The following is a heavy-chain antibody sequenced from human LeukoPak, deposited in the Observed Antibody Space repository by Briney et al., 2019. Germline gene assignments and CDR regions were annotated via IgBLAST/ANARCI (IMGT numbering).Heavy chain of an antibody. CDR1: GFTFSNYE. CDR2: IYTSGST. J-gene: IGHJ5*02. D-gene: IGHD3-3*01. CDR3: ASGFFKDNWFDP. V-gene: IGHV4-4*08. Sequence: GSLRLSCAASGFTFSNYEMNWVRQAPGKGLEWIGRIYTSGSTNYNPSLKSRVTISVDTSKNQFSLKLSSVTAADTAVYYCASGFFKDNWFDPWGQGTLVTVS.